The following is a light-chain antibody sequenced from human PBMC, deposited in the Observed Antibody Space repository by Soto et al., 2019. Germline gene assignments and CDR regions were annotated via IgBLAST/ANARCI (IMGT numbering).Light chain of an antibody. V-gene: IGLV1-47*01. J-gene: IGLJ3*02. CDR2: RNS. Sequence: QSVLTQPPSTSGTPGQRVTISCSGSSSNIGSNFVYWYQVFPGTAPKLPMYRNSQRPSGVPDRFSGSKSGTSASLAICGLRSDDEADYYCAAWDDSLSGLVFGGGTKLTVL. CDR3: AAWDDSLSGLV. CDR1: SSNIGSNF.